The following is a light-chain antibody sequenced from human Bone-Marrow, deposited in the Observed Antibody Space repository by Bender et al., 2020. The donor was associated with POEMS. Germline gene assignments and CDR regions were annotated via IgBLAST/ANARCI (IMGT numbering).Light chain of an antibody. Sequence: QSALTQPPSVSGSPGQSITISCTGASSDFHDFNSVSWFQQHPGKAPQLIIYDVTYRSSGVSDRFSGSKSGNTASLTISGLQADDEADYYCCSYAESSSAVFGGGTQVTVL. CDR3: CSYAESSSAV. V-gene: IGLV2-14*03. CDR1: SSDFHDFNS. CDR2: DVT. J-gene: IGLJ7*01.